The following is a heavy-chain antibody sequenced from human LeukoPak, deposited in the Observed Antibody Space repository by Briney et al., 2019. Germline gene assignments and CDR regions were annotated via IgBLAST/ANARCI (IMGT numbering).Heavy chain of an antibody. Sequence: GGSLRLSCAASGFTVSSNYMSWVRQAPGKGLEWVSVIYSGGSTYYADSVKGRFTISRHNSKNTLYLQMNSLRAEDTAVYCCARVQVAELNTYYDYVWGSYQTYYFDYWGQGTLVTVSS. CDR2: IYSGGST. V-gene: IGHV3-53*04. D-gene: IGHD3-16*01. J-gene: IGHJ4*02. CDR1: GFTVSSNY. CDR3: ARVQVAELNTYYDYVWGSYQTYYFDY.